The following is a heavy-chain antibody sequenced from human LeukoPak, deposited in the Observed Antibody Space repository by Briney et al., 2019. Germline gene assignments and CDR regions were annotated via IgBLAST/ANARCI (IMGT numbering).Heavy chain of an antibody. J-gene: IGHJ4*02. V-gene: IGHV3-48*01. D-gene: IGHD2-15*01. Sequence: GSLRLSCAASGFTFSSYAMNWVRQAPGKGLEWVSYISSSSSTIYYADSVKGRFTISRDNAKNSLYLQMNSLRAEDTAVYYCARDGYCSGGSCYSALPYFDYWGQGTLVTVSS. CDR2: ISSSSSTI. CDR3: ARDGYCSGGSCYSALPYFDY. CDR1: GFTFSSYA.